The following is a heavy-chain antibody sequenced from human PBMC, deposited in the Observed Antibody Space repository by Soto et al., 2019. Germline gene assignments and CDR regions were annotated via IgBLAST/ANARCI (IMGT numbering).Heavy chain of an antibody. D-gene: IGHD3-22*01. J-gene: IGHJ1*01. CDR3: ARDRVESGYPEYFQH. CDR1: GFTVSSNY. Sequence: EVQLVESGGGLIQPGGSLRLSCAASGFTVSSNYMSWVRQAPGKGLEWVSVIYSGGSTYYADSVKGRFTISRDNSKNTLYLQMNSVRDEDTAVYYCARDRVESGYPEYFQHWGQGTLVTVSS. V-gene: IGHV3-53*01. CDR2: IYSGGST.